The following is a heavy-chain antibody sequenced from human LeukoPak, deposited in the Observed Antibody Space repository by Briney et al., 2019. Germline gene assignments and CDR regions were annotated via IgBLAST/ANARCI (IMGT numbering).Heavy chain of an antibody. CDR3: ARVDPYNSMVYAMSFDY. D-gene: IGHD2-8*01. Sequence: SETLSLTCTVSGGSISSYYWSWIRQPPGKGLGWIGYIYYSGSTNYNPSLKSRVTISVDTSKNQFSLKLSSVTAADTAVYYCARVDPYNSMVYAMSFDYWGQGTLVTVSS. CDR2: IYYSGST. J-gene: IGHJ4*02. V-gene: IGHV4-59*01. CDR1: GGSISSYY.